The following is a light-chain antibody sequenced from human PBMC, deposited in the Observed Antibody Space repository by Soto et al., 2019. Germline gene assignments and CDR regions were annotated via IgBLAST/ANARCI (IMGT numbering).Light chain of an antibody. CDR3: QQYGGAPYS. Sequence: EIVLTQSPGTLSLSPGERATLSCRASQSVSSSYFAWYQQKPGQAPRLLIYGASSRATGIPDRFSGSGSGTDFTLTISTLEPEDFAVYYCQQYGGAPYSFGLGTKLEIK. J-gene: IGKJ2*03. CDR2: GAS. CDR1: QSVSSSY. V-gene: IGKV3-20*01.